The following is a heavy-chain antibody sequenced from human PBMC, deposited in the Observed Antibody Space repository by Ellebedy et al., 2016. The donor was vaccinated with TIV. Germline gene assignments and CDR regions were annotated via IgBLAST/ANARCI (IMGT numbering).Heavy chain of an antibody. V-gene: IGHV1-46*04. CDR2: INPSGGST. CDR3: ARARSSGWLHTPDY. Sequence: AASVKVSCKASGYTFTSYFMHWLRQAHGQGLDWMGIINPSGGSTTYAQKLQGRVTMTRDTSTSTVYMELSSLRSEDTAVYYCARARSSGWLHTPDYWGQGSLVTVSS. D-gene: IGHD6-19*01. J-gene: IGHJ4*02. CDR1: GYTFTSYF.